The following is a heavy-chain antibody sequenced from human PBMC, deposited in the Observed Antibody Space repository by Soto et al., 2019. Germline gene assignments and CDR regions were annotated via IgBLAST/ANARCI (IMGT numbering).Heavy chain of an antibody. J-gene: IGHJ4*02. V-gene: IGHV3-74*01. CDR3: ARDLGRTLTSVRYSSSSPLGY. Sequence: GGSLRLSCAASGFTFSSYWMHWVRQAPGKGLVWVSRINSDGSSTSYADSVKGRFTISRDNAKNTLYLQMNSLRAEDTAVYYCARDLGRTLTSVRYSSSSPLGYWGQGTLVTVSS. CDR1: GFTFSSYW. CDR2: INSDGSST. D-gene: IGHD6-6*01.